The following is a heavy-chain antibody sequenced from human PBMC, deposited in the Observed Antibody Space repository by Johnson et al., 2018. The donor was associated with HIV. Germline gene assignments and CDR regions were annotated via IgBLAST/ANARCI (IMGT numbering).Heavy chain of an antibody. D-gene: IGHD5-24*01. CDR2: ISGSGGST. CDR1: GFTFSSYA. CDR3: ARDQRWWLQSPGAFDI. V-gene: IGHV3-64*07. J-gene: IGHJ3*02. Sequence: MMLVESGGGVVQPGRSLRLSCAASGFTFSSYAMHWVRQAPGKGLEWVSAISGSGGSTYYADSVKGRFPISRDNSKNTLYLQMGSLRAEDMAVYYCARDQRWWLQSPGAFDIWGQGTMVTVSS.